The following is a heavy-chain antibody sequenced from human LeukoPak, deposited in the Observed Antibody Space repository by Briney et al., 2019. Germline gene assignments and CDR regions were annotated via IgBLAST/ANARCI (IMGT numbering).Heavy chain of an antibody. Sequence: SVKVSCKASGGTFSSYAISWVRQAPGQGLEWMGGIIPIFGTANYAQKFQGRVTITADESTSTAYMELSSLRSEDTAVYYCARDSNPDFDPTNYWGQGTLVTVSS. D-gene: IGHD3-9*01. CDR2: IIPIFGTA. J-gene: IGHJ4*02. CDR3: ARDSNPDFDPTNY. V-gene: IGHV1-69*13. CDR1: GGTFSSYA.